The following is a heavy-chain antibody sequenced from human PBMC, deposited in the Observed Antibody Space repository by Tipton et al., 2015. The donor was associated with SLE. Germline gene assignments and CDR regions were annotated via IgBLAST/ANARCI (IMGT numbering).Heavy chain of an antibody. CDR2: INHSGST. J-gene: IGHJ4*02. V-gene: IGHV4-34*01. Sequence: TLSLTCAVYGGSFSAYYWTWIRQPPGKGLEWIGEINHSGSTNYKPSLKSRVTISVDTSKNQFSLKLSSVTAADTAVYYCASGSDFLWSYWGQGTLVTVSS. CDR3: ASGSDFLWSY. D-gene: IGHD2/OR15-2a*01. CDR1: GGSFSAYY.